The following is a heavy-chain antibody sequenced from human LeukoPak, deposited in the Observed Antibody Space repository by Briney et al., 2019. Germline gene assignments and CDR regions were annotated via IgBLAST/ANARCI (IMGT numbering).Heavy chain of an antibody. CDR1: GGSISSTYYY. V-gene: IGHV4-39*07. J-gene: IGHJ3*02. D-gene: IGHD2-15*01. CDR2: IYYSGST. CDR3: ARSGPGVFDI. Sequence: SETLSLTCTVSGGSISSTYYYWAWIRQPPGMGLEWIGNIYYSGSTYYNPSLKRRVTISVDTSKNQFSLKLSSVTAADTAVYYCARSGPGVFDIWGQGTMVTVSS.